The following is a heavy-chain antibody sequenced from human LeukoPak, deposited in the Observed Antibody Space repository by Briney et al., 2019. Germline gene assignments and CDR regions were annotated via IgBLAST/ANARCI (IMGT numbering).Heavy chain of an antibody. Sequence: QSGGSLRLSCAASGFTFSSYTMSWVRQAPGKGLEWVSAISGSGGSTYYADSVKGRFTISRDNSKNTLYLQMNSLRAEDTAVYYCARDRIAAAGDFDYWGQGTLVTVSS. CDR1: GFTFSSYT. V-gene: IGHV3-23*01. CDR3: ARDRIAAAGDFDY. CDR2: ISGSGGST. D-gene: IGHD6-13*01. J-gene: IGHJ4*02.